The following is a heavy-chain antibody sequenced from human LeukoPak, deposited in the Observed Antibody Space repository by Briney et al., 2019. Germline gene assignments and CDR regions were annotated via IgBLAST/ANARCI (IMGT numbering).Heavy chain of an antibody. CDR1: GFTFSSYE. D-gene: IGHD2-15*01. CDR2: ITASGDST. CDR3: ARRDIVVVVSASDY. V-gene: IGHV3-23*01. Sequence: PGGSLRLSCAASGFTFSSYEMNWVRQAPGKGLEWVSGITASGDSTYYADSVEGRFTMSRDNSKNTVYLQMNSLRVDDTAVYYCARRDIVVVVSASDYWGQGTLVTVSS. J-gene: IGHJ4*02.